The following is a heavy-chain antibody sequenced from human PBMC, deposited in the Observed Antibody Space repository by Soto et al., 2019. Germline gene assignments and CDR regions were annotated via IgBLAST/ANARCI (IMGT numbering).Heavy chain of an antibody. D-gene: IGHD6-19*01. CDR2: INHSGST. Sequence: QVQLQQWGAGLLKPSETLSLTCAVYGGSFSGYYWSWIRQPPGKGLEWIGEINHSGSTNYNPSLKSRVTISVDTSKNQFSLELSSVTAADTAVYYCARSRIGAVAGTSRIDYWGQGTLVTVSS. CDR1: GGSFSGYY. V-gene: IGHV4-34*01. J-gene: IGHJ4*02. CDR3: ARSRIGAVAGTSRIDY.